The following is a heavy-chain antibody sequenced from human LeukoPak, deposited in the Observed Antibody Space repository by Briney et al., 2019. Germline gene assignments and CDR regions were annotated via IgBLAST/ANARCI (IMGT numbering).Heavy chain of an antibody. CDR2: IYYSGST. J-gene: IGHJ3*02. Sequence: KPSETLSLICTVSGRSISSYYWSWIRQPPGKGLEWSGYIYYSGSTNYNPSLKSRVTISVDTSKHQFSLTLSSVTAADSAMYYCARESTYYYDSSGYYYLGAFDIWGQGTMVTVSS. D-gene: IGHD3-22*01. V-gene: IGHV4-59*01. CDR3: ARESTYYYDSSGYYYLGAFDI. CDR1: GRSISSYY.